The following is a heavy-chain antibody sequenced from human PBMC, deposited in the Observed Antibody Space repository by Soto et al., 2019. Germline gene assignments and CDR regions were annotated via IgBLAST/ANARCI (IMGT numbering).Heavy chain of an antibody. CDR3: ARGYPVPVLFDY. V-gene: IGHV4-59*01. J-gene: IGHJ4*02. CDR1: GGSISSYY. Sequence: QVHLQESGPGLVKPSETLSLTCTVAGGSISSYYWSWIRQPPGKGLEWIGYINYSGSANYNHSLKSRVTISVDTSKNQFSLKLSSVTAADTAVYYCARGYPVPVLFDYWGQGTLVTVSS. D-gene: IGHD2-2*01. CDR2: INYSGSA.